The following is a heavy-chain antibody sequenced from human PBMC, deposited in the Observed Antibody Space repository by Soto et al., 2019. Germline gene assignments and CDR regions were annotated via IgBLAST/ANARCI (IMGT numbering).Heavy chain of an antibody. V-gene: IGHV4-4*02. CDR3: ASRLRFLEWLPDYYYYGMDV. D-gene: IGHD3-3*01. Sequence: PSETLSLTCAVSGGSISSSNWWSWVRQPPGKGLEWIGEIYHSGSTNYNPSLKSRVTISVDKSKNQFSLKLSSVTAADTAVYYCASRLRFLEWLPDYYYYGMDVWGQGTTVTVS. CDR2: IYHSGST. J-gene: IGHJ6*02. CDR1: GGSISSSNW.